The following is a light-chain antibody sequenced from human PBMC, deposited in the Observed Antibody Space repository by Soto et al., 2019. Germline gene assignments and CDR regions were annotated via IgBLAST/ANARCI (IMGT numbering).Light chain of an antibody. J-gene: IGKJ4*01. V-gene: IGKV3-15*01. CDR2: GAS. CDR1: QSVSSN. CDR3: QQYKNWPLT. Sequence: EIVMTQSPATLSVSPGERATLSCRASQSVSSNLAWYQQKPGQAPRLLIYGASTRATGIPATFSASGSETEYTLTISSLLSEDFAGYYCQQYKNWPLTFGGGTKVEIK.